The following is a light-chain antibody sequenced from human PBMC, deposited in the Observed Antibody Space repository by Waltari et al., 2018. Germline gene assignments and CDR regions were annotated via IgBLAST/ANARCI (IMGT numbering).Light chain of an antibody. J-gene: IGKJ1*01. CDR2: ATS. CDR1: QSISTY. CDR3: QQSYTSPWT. Sequence: DLQLTQSPSSLSASVGDRVTITCRASQSISTYLNWYQQIPGKAPTLLIYATSNLQSGVPSRCSGSGSGTHFTLTISSLQPEDVSIYYCQQSYTSPWTFGQGTRVEIK. V-gene: IGKV1-39*01.